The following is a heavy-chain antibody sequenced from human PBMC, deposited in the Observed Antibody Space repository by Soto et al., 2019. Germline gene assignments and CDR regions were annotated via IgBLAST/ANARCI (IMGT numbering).Heavy chain of an antibody. J-gene: IGHJ4*02. CDR2: IYYSGST. CDR3: ARHRPMVRGVIKGGNYFDY. CDR1: GGSISSYY. Sequence: SETLSLTYTVSGGSISSYYWSWIRQPPGKGLEWIGYIYYSGSTNYNPSLKSRVTISVDASKNQFSLKLSSVTAADTALYYCARHRPMVRGVIKGGNYFDYWGQGTLVTVSS. V-gene: IGHV4-59*08. D-gene: IGHD3-10*01.